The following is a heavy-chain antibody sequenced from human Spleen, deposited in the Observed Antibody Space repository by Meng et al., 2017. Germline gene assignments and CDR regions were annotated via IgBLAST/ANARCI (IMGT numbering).Heavy chain of an antibody. CDR1: GLTFSSYG. J-gene: IGHJ4*02. Sequence: QVRLVESGGCVVQPGTSLSLSCAASGLTFSSYGMHWVRQAPGKGLEWVAVISPDGTRAYYAVSVNGRFTISRENSKNTFYLQMNSLRSDDTAVYYCATGGAYYFDYWGQGTLVTVSS. CDR2: ISPDGTRA. V-gene: IGHV3-30*19. D-gene: IGHD4-17*01. CDR3: ATGGAYYFDY.